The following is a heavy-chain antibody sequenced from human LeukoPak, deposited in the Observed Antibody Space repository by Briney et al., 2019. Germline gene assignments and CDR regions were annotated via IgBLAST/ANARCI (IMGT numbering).Heavy chain of an antibody. Sequence: GGSLRLSCAASGFTFSNFWMRWVRQAPGKGLVWVSRVNSDGSSTNYADSVKGRFTIPRDNAKNTLYLQMNSLRAEDTAVYYCARGLYSSGVDYWGQGTLVTVSS. CDR1: GFTFSNFW. CDR3: ARGLYSSGVDY. V-gene: IGHV3-74*01. D-gene: IGHD6-25*01. J-gene: IGHJ4*02. CDR2: VNSDGSST.